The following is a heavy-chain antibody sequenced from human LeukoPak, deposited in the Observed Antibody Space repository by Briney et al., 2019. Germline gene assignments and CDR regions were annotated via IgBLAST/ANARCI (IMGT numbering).Heavy chain of an antibody. D-gene: IGHD5-18*01. V-gene: IGHV3-74*01. Sequence: PGGSLRLSCAASGFTFSSYWMHWVRQVPGKGLVWVSRINPDGTNTNYADSVKGRFTISRDNAKNTLYLQMNSLRDEDTAVYYCARGYRDVWGQGTTVTVSS. CDR3: ARGYRDV. CDR1: GFTFSSYW. J-gene: IGHJ6*02. CDR2: INPDGTNT.